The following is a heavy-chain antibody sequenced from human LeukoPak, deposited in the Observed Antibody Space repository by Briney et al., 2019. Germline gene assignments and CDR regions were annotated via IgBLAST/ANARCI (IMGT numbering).Heavy chain of an antibody. CDR2: ISSSGSST. D-gene: IGHD6-19*01. CDR1: GFTFSTYA. V-gene: IGHV3-23*01. CDR3: AKGGYSSSYPSDY. Sequence: GGSLRLSCAASGFTFSTYAMSWVRQAPGKGLEWVSTISSSGSSTYYADSVKGRFTISRDNSKNTLNLQMNSLRVADTAIYYCAKGGYSSSYPSDYWGQGTLVTVSS. J-gene: IGHJ4*02.